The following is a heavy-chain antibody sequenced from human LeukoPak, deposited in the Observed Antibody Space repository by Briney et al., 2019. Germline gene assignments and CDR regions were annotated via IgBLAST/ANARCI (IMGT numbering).Heavy chain of an antibody. CDR3: ARFGWDYYYMDV. Sequence: PGGSLRLSCAASGFTFSSYSMNWVRQAPGKGLEWVSSISSSSSSIYYADSVKGRFTISRDNAKNSLYLQMNSLRAEDTAVYYCARFGWDYYYMDVWGKGTTVTVSS. CDR2: ISSSSSSI. V-gene: IGHV3-21*01. CDR1: GFTFSSYS. D-gene: IGHD3-10*01. J-gene: IGHJ6*03.